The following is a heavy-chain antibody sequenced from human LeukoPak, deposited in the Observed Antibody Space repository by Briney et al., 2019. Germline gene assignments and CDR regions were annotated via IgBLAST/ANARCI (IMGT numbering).Heavy chain of an antibody. V-gene: IGHV3-23*01. D-gene: IGHD3-22*01. CDR2: ISGSGGST. CDR3: AKCSRGYYYDSSLDY. CDR1: GFTFSSYA. Sequence: PGGSLRLSCAASGFTFSSYAMSWVRQAPGQGLEWVSAISGSGGSTYYADSVKGRFTISRDNSKNTLYLQMNSLRAEDTAVYYCAKCSRGYYYDSSLDYWGQGTLVTVSS. J-gene: IGHJ4*02.